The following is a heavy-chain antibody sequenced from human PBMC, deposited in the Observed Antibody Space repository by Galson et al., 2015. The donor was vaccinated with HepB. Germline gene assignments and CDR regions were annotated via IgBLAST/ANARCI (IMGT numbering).Heavy chain of an antibody. Sequence: TLSLTCAVSGGSISSGGYSWSWIRPPPGKGLEWIGNIYYSGSTYYNLSLKSRVTISVDTSKNQFSLMLSSVTAADTAVYYCARVSLGVRGVTVLYYFDYWGQGTLVTVSS. V-gene: IGHV4-30-4*07. J-gene: IGHJ4*02. D-gene: IGHD3-10*01. CDR3: ARVSLGVRGVTVLYYFDY. CDR2: IYYSGST. CDR1: GGSISSGGYS.